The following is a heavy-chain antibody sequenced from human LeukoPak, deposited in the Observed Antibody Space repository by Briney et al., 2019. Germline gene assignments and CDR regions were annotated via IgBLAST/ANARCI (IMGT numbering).Heavy chain of an antibody. Sequence: KTSETLSLTCTVSGGSISSYYWSWIRQPPGKGLEWIGYIYYSRSTNYNPSLKSRVTISVDTSKNQFSLKLSSVTAADTAVYYCARLDYSSRYLNSGYYFDYWGQGTLVTVSS. CDR1: GGSISSYY. J-gene: IGHJ4*02. CDR2: IYYSRST. V-gene: IGHV4-59*08. CDR3: ARLDYSSRYLNSGYYFDY. D-gene: IGHD6-13*01.